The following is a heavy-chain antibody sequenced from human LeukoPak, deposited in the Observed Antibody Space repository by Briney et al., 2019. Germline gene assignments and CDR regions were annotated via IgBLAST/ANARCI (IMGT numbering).Heavy chain of an antibody. Sequence: PGRSLRLSCAASGFTFSSYAMHWVRQAPGKGLEWVAVISYDGSNKYYADSVKGRFTISRDNSKNTLYLQMNSLRAEDTALYYCARDLYDSSGYYYGSDYWGQGTLVTVSS. CDR1: GFTFSSYA. V-gene: IGHV3-30-3*01. D-gene: IGHD3-22*01. J-gene: IGHJ4*02. CDR3: ARDLYDSSGYYYGSDY. CDR2: ISYDGSNK.